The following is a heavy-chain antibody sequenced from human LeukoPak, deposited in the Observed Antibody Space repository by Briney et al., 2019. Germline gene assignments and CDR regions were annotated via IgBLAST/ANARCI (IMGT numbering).Heavy chain of an antibody. J-gene: IGHJ4*02. CDR1: GYTFTSYG. CDR2: ISAYNGNT. CDR3: ARMMSIPVAGHRPLFDY. V-gene: IGHV1-18*01. D-gene: IGHD6-19*01. Sequence: GASVKVSCXASGYTFTSYGINWVRQAPGQGLEWMGWISAYNGNTNYAQKLQDRVTMTTDTSTSTAYMELRSLRSDDTAIYYCARMMSIPVAGHRPLFDYWGQGTLVTVSS.